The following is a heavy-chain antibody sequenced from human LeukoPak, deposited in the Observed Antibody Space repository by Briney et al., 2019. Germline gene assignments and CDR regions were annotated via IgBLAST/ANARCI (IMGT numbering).Heavy chain of an antibody. Sequence: GESLKISCKGSGYSFTSYWIGWVRQMPGKGLEWMGIVYPVDYRTKYSPSFQGQVTISADRSINTGYLQWSSLKASDTAIYYCARHTASAVAGHDAFDVWGQGTLVTVSS. J-gene: IGHJ3*01. CDR3: ARHTASAVAGHDAFDV. D-gene: IGHD6-19*01. CDR2: VYPVDYRT. V-gene: IGHV5-51*01. CDR1: GYSFTSYW.